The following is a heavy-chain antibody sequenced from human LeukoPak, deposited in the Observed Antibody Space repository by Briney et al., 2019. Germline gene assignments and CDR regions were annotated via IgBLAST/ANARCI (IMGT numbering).Heavy chain of an antibody. V-gene: IGHV3-33*01. CDR3: ARQQKRDGYNQLNWFDP. D-gene: IGHD5-24*01. J-gene: IGHJ5*02. Sequence: GRSLRLSCAASGFTFSSFGMHWVRQAPGKGLEWVAVIWYDGSNEYYADSVKGRFTISRDNSKNTQYLQVNSLRAEDTAVYYCARQQKRDGYNQLNWFDPWGQGTLVTVSS. CDR1: GFTFSSFG. CDR2: IWYDGSNE.